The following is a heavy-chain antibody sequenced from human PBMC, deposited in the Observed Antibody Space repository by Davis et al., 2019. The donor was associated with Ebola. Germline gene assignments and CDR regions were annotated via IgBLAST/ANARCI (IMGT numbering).Heavy chain of an antibody. Sequence: SETLSLTCSVSGGSVSSGSYYWSWIRQPPEKGLEWVGYIYYSGSTNYNPSLKSRVTISVDTSKNQFSLKLSSMPAADTAVYYCARAEEQQLDHYYYYGMDVWGQGTTVTVSS. CDR3: ARAEEQQLDHYYYYGMDV. J-gene: IGHJ6*02. V-gene: IGHV4-61*01. D-gene: IGHD6-13*01. CDR1: GGSVSSGSYY. CDR2: IYYSGST.